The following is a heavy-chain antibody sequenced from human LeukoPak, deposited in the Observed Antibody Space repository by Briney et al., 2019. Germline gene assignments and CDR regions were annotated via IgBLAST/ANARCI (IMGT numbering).Heavy chain of an antibody. CDR2: ISSSSSYI. J-gene: IGHJ6*03. V-gene: IGHV3-21*01. CDR3: ARDREMATILPFYYYYYMDV. D-gene: IGHD5-24*01. Sequence: KPGGSLRLSCAASGFTFSSYGMSWVRQAPGKGLEWVSSISSSSSYIYYADSVKGRFTISRDNAKNSLYLQMNSLRAEDTAVYYCARDREMATILPFYYYYYMDVWGKGTTVTISS. CDR1: GFTFSSYG.